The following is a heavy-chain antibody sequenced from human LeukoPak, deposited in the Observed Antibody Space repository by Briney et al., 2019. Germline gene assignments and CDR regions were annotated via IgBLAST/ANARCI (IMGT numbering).Heavy chain of an antibody. CDR2: IIPIFGTA. D-gene: IGHD4-17*01. CDR3: ARFPVLSGDYAMWFDP. V-gene: IGHV1-69*01. J-gene: IGHJ5*02. Sequence: ASVKVSCKASGGTSSSYAISWVRQAPGQGLEWMGGIIPIFGTANYAQKFQGRVTITADESTSTAYMELSSLRSEDTAVYYCARFPVLSGDYAMWFDPWGQGTLVTGSS. CDR1: GGTSSSYA.